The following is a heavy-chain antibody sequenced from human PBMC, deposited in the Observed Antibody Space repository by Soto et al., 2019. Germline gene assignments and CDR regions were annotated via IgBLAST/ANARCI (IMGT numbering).Heavy chain of an antibody. CDR2: IYHSGNT. V-gene: IGHV4-30-2*01. CDR1: GGSISSGDCS. Sequence: SETLSLTCAVSGGSISSGDCSWNWIRQPPGKGLEWMGYIYHSGNTYYNPSLKSRVTISVDRSKNQFSLKLSSVTAADTAVYYCARAQSGGYYSFDYWGQGTLVTVSS. D-gene: IGHD3-22*01. J-gene: IGHJ4*02. CDR3: ARAQSGGYYSFDY.